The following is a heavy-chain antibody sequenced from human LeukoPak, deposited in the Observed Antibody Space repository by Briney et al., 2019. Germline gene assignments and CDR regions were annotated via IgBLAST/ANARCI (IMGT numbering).Heavy chain of an antibody. CDR1: GYTLSEIS. Sequence: ASVKVSCKVSGYTLSEISMQWVRQAPGKGLEWMGGFDPEDGETIYAQKFQGRVTMTEDTSTDTAYMELSRLRSDDTAVYYCARDFDEAGAFDIWGQGTMVTVSS. J-gene: IGHJ3*02. CDR2: FDPEDGET. V-gene: IGHV1-24*01. CDR3: ARDFDEAGAFDI. D-gene: IGHD3-9*01.